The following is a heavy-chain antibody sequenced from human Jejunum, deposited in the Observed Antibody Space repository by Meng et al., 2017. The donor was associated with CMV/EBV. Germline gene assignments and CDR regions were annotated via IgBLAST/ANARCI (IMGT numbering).Heavy chain of an antibody. CDR1: GFTFGNYW. V-gene: IGHV3-74*03. CDR3: ARGAGGFDQ. J-gene: IGHJ4*02. Sequence: SWVGSGFTFGNYWMHWVRQAPGKGLVWVSNINNDGSTTTYADSVKGRFTISRDNAKNTLYLQMNSLRVEDTAVYYCARGAGGFDQWGQGALVTVSS. CDR2: INNDGSTT. D-gene: IGHD3-10*01.